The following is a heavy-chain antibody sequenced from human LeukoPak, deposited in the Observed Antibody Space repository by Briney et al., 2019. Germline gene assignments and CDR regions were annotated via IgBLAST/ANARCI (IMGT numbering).Heavy chain of an antibody. CDR2: IYPGDSDT. V-gene: IGHV5-51*01. CDR3: ARAESLVLWFGIHAFDI. Sequence: RGESLKISCKGSGYSFTSYWIGWVRQMPGKGLEWMGIIYPGDSDTRYSPSFQGQVTISADKSISTAYLQWSSLKASDTAMYYCARAESLVLWFGIHAFDIWGQGTMVTVSS. CDR1: GYSFTSYW. D-gene: IGHD3-10*01. J-gene: IGHJ3*02.